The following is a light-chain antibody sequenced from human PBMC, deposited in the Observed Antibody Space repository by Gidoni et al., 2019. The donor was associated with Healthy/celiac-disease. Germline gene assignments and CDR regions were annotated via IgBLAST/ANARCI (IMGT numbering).Light chain of an antibody. CDR1: SSDVGSYNL. V-gene: IGLV2-23*01. CDR3: CSYAGSSTFYV. CDR2: EGS. J-gene: IGLJ1*01. Sequence: QSALTQPAAASGSPGQSITISCTATSSDVGSYNLVSWYQQPPGKAPKLMIYEGSKRPSGVSNRFSGSKSGNTASLTISGLQAEDEADYYCCSYAGSSTFYVFGTGTKVTVL.